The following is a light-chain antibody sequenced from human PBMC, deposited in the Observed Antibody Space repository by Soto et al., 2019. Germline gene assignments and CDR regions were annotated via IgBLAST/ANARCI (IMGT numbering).Light chain of an antibody. CDR3: QQYFRSLVE. CDR1: QSISKW. J-gene: IGKJ1*01. Sequence: DIQMTQSPSTLSASIGDRVSITCRASQSISKWLAWHQQKPGKAPKLLIYDASTLQSGVPPRFSGSGSGTDFTLTISSLEPEDVAVYYCQQYFRSLVEFGQGTKVDIK. V-gene: IGKV1-5*01. CDR2: DAS.